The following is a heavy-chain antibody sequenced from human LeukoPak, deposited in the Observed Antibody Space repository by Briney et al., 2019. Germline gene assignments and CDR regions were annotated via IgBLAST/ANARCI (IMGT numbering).Heavy chain of an antibody. CDR3: ARDLAGHYYGSGSSFDY. D-gene: IGHD3-10*01. V-gene: IGHV3-7*01. Sequence: HPGGSLRLSCAASGFTFSNYWMSWVRQAPGKGLEWVANIREDGNEKYYVDSVKGQFTISRDNAKNSLFLQMDSLRAEDTAVYYCARDLAGHYYGSGSSFDYWGQGTLVTVS. CDR1: GFTFSNYW. J-gene: IGHJ4*02. CDR2: IREDGNEK.